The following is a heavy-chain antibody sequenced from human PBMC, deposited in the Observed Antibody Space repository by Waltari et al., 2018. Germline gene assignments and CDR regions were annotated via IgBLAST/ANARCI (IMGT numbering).Heavy chain of an antibody. CDR3: ARGLYCGGDCYIPFDY. Sequence: QVQLQESGPGLVKPSETLSLTCTVSGGSISSYYWSWIRQPAGKGLEWIGRIYTSGSTNYNPSLKSRVTMSVDTSKNQFSLKLSAVTAADTAVYYCARGLYCGGDCYIPFDYWGQGTLVTVSS. CDR2: IYTSGST. J-gene: IGHJ4*02. V-gene: IGHV4-4*07. CDR1: GGSISSYY. D-gene: IGHD2-21*01.